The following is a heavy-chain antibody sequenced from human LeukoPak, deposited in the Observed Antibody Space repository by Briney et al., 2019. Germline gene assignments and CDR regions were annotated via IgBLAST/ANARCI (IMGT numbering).Heavy chain of an antibody. D-gene: IGHD5-18*01. Sequence: SETLSHTCAVSGGSISSSTWWSWCRQPPGRGLEWIGVVYHGGSTNYTPSLKGRLTISLDNSKNQFYLKLTSVTAADRAVYYCACVHTAMVIFDQGGQGTLVTVSS. V-gene: IGHV4-4*02. CDR2: VYHGGST. J-gene: IGHJ4*02. CDR3: ACVHTAMVIFDQ. CDR1: GGSISSSTW.